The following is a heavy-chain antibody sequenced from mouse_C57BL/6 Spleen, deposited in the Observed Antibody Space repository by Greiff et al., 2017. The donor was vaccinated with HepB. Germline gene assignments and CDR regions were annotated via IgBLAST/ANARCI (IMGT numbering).Heavy chain of an antibody. Sequence: VQLQQSGPELVKPGASVKISCKASGYTFTDYYMNWVKQSHGKSLEWIGDINPNNGGTSYNQKFKGKATLTVDKSSSTAYMELRSLTSEDSAVYYCALIYYYGSSLYYFDYWGQGTTLTVSS. CDR3: ALIYYYGSSLYYFDY. CDR1: GYTFTDYY. CDR2: INPNNGGT. V-gene: IGHV1-26*01. J-gene: IGHJ2*01. D-gene: IGHD1-1*01.